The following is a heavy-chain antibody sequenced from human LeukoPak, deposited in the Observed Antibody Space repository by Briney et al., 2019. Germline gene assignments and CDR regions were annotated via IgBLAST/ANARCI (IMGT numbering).Heavy chain of an antibody. Sequence: SGGSLRLSCAASGFTFSSYAISWVRQAPGKGLEWVSAISGSGGSTYYADSVKGRFTISRDNSKNTLYLQMNSLRAEDTAVYYCAKDRIAVANTNYFDYWGQGTLVTVSS. CDR2: ISGSGGST. J-gene: IGHJ4*02. CDR1: GFTFSSYA. D-gene: IGHD6-19*01. V-gene: IGHV3-23*01. CDR3: AKDRIAVANTNYFDY.